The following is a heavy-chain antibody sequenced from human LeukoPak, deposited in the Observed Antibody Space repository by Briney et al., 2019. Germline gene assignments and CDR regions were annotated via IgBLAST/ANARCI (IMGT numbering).Heavy chain of an antibody. CDR2: IYTSGST. Sequence: SETLSLTCTVSGGSISSGSYYWSWIRQPAGKGLEWIGRIYTSGSTNYNPSLKSRVTISVDTSKNQFSLKLSSVTAADTAVYYCARGGPLPTYYYDSSGFDYWGQGPRSPSPQ. CDR3: ARGGPLPTYYYDSSGFDY. J-gene: IGHJ4*02. CDR1: GGSISSGSYY. D-gene: IGHD3-22*01. V-gene: IGHV4-61*02.